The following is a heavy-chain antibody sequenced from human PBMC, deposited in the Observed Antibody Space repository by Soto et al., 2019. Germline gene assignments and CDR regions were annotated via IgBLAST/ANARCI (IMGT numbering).Heavy chain of an antibody. CDR1: SGSISSSTYY. V-gene: IGHV4-39*01. Sequence: SETLSLTCTVSSGSISSSTYYWGWIRQPPGKGLEWIGTIFYTGSTYYNPSLKSRVTISVDTSKNQFSLRLSSVTAAHTAVYYSARPGRVVIPSTMAKWFDPWGQGTLVTVSS. D-gene: IGHD3-10*01. CDR2: IFYTGST. J-gene: IGHJ5*02. CDR3: ARPGRVVIPSTMAKWFDP.